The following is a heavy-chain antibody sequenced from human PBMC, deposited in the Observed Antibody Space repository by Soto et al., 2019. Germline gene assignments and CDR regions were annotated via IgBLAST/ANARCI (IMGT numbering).Heavy chain of an antibody. CDR1: GFTFSNSA. CDR3: AKDAKVRFGGYFDL. J-gene: IGHJ2*01. Sequence: PGGSLRLSCAASGFTFSNSAMSWVRQAPGKGLEWVSAFSGSGGVPYYADSVKGRFTISRDNSKNTLYLQMNSLRAEDTALYYCAKDAKVRFGGYFDLWGRGTLVTVSS. V-gene: IGHV3-23*01. CDR2: FSGSGGVP. D-gene: IGHD2-15*01.